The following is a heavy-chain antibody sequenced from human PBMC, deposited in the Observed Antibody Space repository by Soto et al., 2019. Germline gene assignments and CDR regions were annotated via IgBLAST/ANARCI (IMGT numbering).Heavy chain of an antibody. Sequence: TRSLTCIVSDGSVSSSNWWSWVRQPPGKGLEWSGEIYHSGSTTYNPSLKSRATISVDKSENQFSLRLKSVTAADTAVYYCASVGSDYDNSGYYLPWGPGTLVTVSS. CDR1: DGSVSSSNW. J-gene: IGHJ5*02. V-gene: IGHV4-4*02. D-gene: IGHD3-22*01. CDR3: ASVGSDYDNSGYYLP. CDR2: IYHSGST.